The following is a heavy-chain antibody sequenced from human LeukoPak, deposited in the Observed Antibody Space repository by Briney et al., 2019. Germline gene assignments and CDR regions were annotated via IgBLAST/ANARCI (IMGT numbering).Heavy chain of an antibody. D-gene: IGHD6-19*01. J-gene: IGHJ3*02. CDR3: ARRNTLYSSGWYGDDAFDI. Sequence: GESLKISCKGSGYSFTSYWIGWVRQMPGKGLEWMGIIYPGDSDTRYSPSFQGQVTISADKSISTAYLQWSSLKASDTAMYCCARRNTLYSSGWYGDDAFDIWGQGTMVTVSS. CDR1: GYSFTSYW. V-gene: IGHV5-51*01. CDR2: IYPGDSDT.